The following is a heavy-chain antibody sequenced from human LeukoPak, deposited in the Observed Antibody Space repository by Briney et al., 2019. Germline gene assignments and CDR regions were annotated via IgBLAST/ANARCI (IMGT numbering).Heavy chain of an antibody. Sequence: ASVKVSCKASGGTFSSYAISWVRQAPGQGLGWMGGIIPIFGTANYAQKFQGRVTITADESTSTAYMELSSLRSEDTAVYYCARTRFLEWYYFDYWGQGTLVTVSS. CDR2: IIPIFGTA. CDR3: ARTRFLEWYYFDY. D-gene: IGHD3-3*01. CDR1: GGTFSSYA. J-gene: IGHJ4*02. V-gene: IGHV1-69*13.